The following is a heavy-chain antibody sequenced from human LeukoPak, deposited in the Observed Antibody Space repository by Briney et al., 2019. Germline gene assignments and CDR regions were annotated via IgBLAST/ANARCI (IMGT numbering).Heavy chain of an antibody. CDR2: INHSGST. V-gene: IGHV4-34*01. CDR3: AREGLHYYYYYMDV. D-gene: IGHD5-12*01. Sequence: PSETLSLTCAVYGGSFSGYYWSWIRQPPGKGLEWIGEINHSGSTNYNPSLKGRVTISVDTSKNQFSLKLSSVTAADTAVYYCAREGLHYYYYYMDVWGKGTTVTVSS. J-gene: IGHJ6*03. CDR1: GGSFSGYY.